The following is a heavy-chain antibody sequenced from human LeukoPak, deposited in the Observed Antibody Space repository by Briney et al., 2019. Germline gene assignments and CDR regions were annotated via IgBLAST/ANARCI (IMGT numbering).Heavy chain of an antibody. Sequence: PSETLSLTCTVSGGSISSSSYYWGWIRQPPGKGLEWIGSIYYSGSTYYNPSLKSRVTISVDTSKNQFSLKLSSVTAADTAVYYCATLPLYSSSFYWGQGTLVTVSS. CDR3: ATLPLYSSSFY. D-gene: IGHD6-6*01. V-gene: IGHV4-39*01. J-gene: IGHJ4*02. CDR1: GGSISSSSYY. CDR2: IYYSGST.